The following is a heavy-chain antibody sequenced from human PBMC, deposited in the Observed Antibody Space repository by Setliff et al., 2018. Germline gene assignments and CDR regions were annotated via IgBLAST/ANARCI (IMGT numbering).Heavy chain of an antibody. V-gene: IGHV4-39*01. Sequence: PSETLSLTCTVSNGSISSGSYFWGWIRQPPGKGLEWMGSIFYTGSTYYSPSLKSRVTMSIDTSKNQFSLNLNSVTAADTAVYYCVRALLWSGEGRFDPWGQGTLVTVSS. CDR1: NGSISSGSYF. J-gene: IGHJ5*02. CDR2: IFYTGST. CDR3: VRALLWSGEGRFDP. D-gene: IGHD2-8*02.